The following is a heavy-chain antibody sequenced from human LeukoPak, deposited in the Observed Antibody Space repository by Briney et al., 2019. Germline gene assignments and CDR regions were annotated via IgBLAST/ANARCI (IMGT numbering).Heavy chain of an antibody. CDR2: ISAYNGNT. CDR3: ARGSSGGVHYYYYYYMDV. CDR1: GYTFTSYG. D-gene: IGHD3-16*01. V-gene: IGHV1-18*01. J-gene: IGHJ6*03. Sequence: ASVKVSCKASGYTFTSYGISWVRQAPGQGLEWMGWISAYNGNTNYAQKLQGRVTMTTDTSTSTAYMELRSLRSDDTAVYYCARGSSGGVHYYYYYYMDVWGKGTTVTVSS.